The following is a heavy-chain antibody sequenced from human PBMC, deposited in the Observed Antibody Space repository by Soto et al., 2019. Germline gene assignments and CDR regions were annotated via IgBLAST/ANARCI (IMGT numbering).Heavy chain of an antibody. Sequence: EVQLLESGGGLVQPGGSLRLSCAASGFSFSSYAMVWVRQAPGKGLEWVSVISARGGSSYFADSVKGRFTISRDNSKNVLSLEMNSLRDEDTAIYFCAKGCIEYSASVDNWGQGTLVLVSS. V-gene: IGHV3-23*01. CDR2: ISARGGSS. CDR1: GFSFSSYA. D-gene: IGHD5-12*01. CDR3: AKGCIEYSASVDN. J-gene: IGHJ4*02.